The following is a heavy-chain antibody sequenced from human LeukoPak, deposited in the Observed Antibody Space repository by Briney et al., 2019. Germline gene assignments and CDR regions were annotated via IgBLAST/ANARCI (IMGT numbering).Heavy chain of an antibody. D-gene: IGHD6-19*01. CDR1: GFTFSSYA. V-gene: IGHV3-23*01. J-gene: IGHJ3*02. CDR3: AKDIAVAGVAFDI. CDR2: ISGSGGTT. Sequence: GGSLRLSCAASGFTFSSYAMSWVRQAPGKGLDWVSVISGSGGTTSYADSVKGRFTISRDNSKNTLYLQMNSLRAEDTAVYYCAKDIAVAGVAFDIWGQGTMVTVSS.